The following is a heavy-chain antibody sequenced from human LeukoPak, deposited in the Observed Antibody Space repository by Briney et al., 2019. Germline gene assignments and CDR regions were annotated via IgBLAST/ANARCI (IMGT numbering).Heavy chain of an antibody. V-gene: IGHV4-31*03. CDR2: IYYSGST. CDR3: ARDSGSYSANYFDY. J-gene: IGHJ4*02. CDR1: GGSISSGGYY. D-gene: IGHD1-26*01. Sequence: SETLSLTCTVSGGSISSGGYYWSWIRQHPGKGLEWVGYIYYSGSTYYNPSLKSRVTISVDTSKNQFSLKLSSVTAADTAVYYCARDSGSYSANYFDYWGQGTLVTVSS.